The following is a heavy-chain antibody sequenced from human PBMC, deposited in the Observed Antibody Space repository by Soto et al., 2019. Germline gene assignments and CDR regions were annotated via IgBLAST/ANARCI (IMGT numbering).Heavy chain of an antibody. D-gene: IGHD3-10*01. Sequence: SETLSLTCTVSGGSISSYYWSWIRQPPGKGLEWIGYIYYSGSTNYNPSLKSRVTISVDTSKNQFSLKLSSVTAADTAVYYCARFGRGYAFDIWGQGTMVTVSS. V-gene: IGHV4-59*01. CDR1: GGSISSYY. CDR2: IYYSGST. CDR3: ARFGRGYAFDI. J-gene: IGHJ3*02.